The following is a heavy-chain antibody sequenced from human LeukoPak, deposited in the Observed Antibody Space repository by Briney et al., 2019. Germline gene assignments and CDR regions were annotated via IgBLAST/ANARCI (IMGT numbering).Heavy chain of an antibody. CDR2: IHQSGST. CDR1: GGSFSGYY. CDR3: ARNGAYCLDY. Sequence: PSETLSLTCAVYGGSFSGYYWSWIRQPPGKGLEWIGEIHQSGSTNYNPSLRSRVTISVDRSKSQFSLNLNSVTVADTAVYYCARNGAYCLDYWGQGILVTVSS. D-gene: IGHD4/OR15-4a*01. J-gene: IGHJ4*02. V-gene: IGHV4-34*01.